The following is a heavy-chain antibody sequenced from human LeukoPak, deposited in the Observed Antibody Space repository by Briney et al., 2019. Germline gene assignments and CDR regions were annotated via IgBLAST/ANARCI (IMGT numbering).Heavy chain of an antibody. V-gene: IGHV4-34*01. Sequence: SETLSLTCAVYGGSFSGYYWSWIRQPPGKGLEWIGEINHSGSTNYNPSLKSRVTISVDTSKNQFSLKLSSVTAADTAVYYCARPYYYDSSGYYSEGAFDIWGQGTMVTVSS. CDR2: INHSGST. CDR1: GGSFSGYY. J-gene: IGHJ3*02. CDR3: ARPYYYDSSGYYSEGAFDI. D-gene: IGHD3-22*01.